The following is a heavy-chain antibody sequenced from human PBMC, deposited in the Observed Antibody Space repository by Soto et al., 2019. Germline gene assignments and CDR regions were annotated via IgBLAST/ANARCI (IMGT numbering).Heavy chain of an antibody. CDR1: GYSFSTHS. V-gene: IGHV1-3*01. D-gene: IGHD1-1*01. CDR2: INGGNGNT. J-gene: IGHJ6*02. Sequence: GASVKVSCKASGYSFSTHSIHWVRQAPGQGLEWTGWINGGNGNTKYSQKFRDRVTITRDASASTGYMELSSLRSEDTAVYYCARGKGMEENYYYYGMDVWGQGTTVTVSS. CDR3: ARGKGMEENYYYYGMDV.